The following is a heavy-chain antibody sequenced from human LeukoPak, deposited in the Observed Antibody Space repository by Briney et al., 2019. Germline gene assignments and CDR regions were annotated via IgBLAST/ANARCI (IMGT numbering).Heavy chain of an antibody. CDR3: ATTRYYDSTGYYNDAFDI. Sequence: GGSLRLSCAASGFIFSSYWMHWVRQAPGKGLVWVSHINNDGSSTNYADSVKGRFTISRDNAKNTLYLQMNSLRAEDTAVFYCATTRYYDSTGYYNDAFDIWGQGTMVTVSS. D-gene: IGHD3-22*01. J-gene: IGHJ3*02. CDR2: INNDGSST. V-gene: IGHV3-74*01. CDR1: GFIFSSYW.